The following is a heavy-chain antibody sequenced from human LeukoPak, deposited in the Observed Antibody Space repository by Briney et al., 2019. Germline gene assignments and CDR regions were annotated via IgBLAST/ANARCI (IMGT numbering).Heavy chain of an antibody. J-gene: IGHJ6*02. CDR2: ISGSGGST. V-gene: IGHV3-23*01. Sequence: PGGSLRLSCAASGLTFSSYAMSWVRQAPGKGLEWVSAISGSGGSTYYADSVKGRFTISRDNSKNTLYLQMNSLRAEDTAVYYCAKVRNPYYYYGMDVWGQGTTVTVSS. CDR1: GLTFSSYA. CDR3: AKVRNPYYYYGMDV. D-gene: IGHD1-14*01.